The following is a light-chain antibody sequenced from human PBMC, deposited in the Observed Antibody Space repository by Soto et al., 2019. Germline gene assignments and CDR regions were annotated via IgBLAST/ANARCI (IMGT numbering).Light chain of an antibody. CDR1: QSVSSSY. Sequence: EIVLTQSPCTLSLSPGERATLSCRASQSVSSSYLAWYQQKPGQAPRLLIYDASNRVTGIPARFSGSGSGTDFTLTISSLEPEDFAVYYCQQRTNWRITFGQGTRLEIK. J-gene: IGKJ5*01. V-gene: IGKV3D-20*02. CDR2: DAS. CDR3: QQRTNWRIT.